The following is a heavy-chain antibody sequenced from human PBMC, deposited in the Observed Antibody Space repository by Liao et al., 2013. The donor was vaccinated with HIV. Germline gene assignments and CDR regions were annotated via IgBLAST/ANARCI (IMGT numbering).Heavy chain of an antibody. CDR3: SRDESRGSEF. CDR1: GGSISSFS. J-gene: IGHJ4*02. CDR2: VSSTGST. D-gene: IGHD3-16*01. V-gene: IGHV4-4*07. Sequence: QVQLHESGPGIVKPSATLSLTCSVSGGSISSFSWSWIRQSAGRGLEWIGRVSSTGSTQYNPSLRSRVTMSVDTARNQFSLILSSLTATDTAVYYCSRDESRGSEFWGQGNPGHCLL.